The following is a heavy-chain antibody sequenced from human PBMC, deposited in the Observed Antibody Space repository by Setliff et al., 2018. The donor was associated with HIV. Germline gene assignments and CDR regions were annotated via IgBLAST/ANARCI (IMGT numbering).Heavy chain of an antibody. J-gene: IGHJ4*02. Sequence: PGESLKISCVASGFTFSNYNMNWVRQAPGKGLEWVSSITSDSRYIYHADSVKGRFTTSRDKTSLYLQMDSLKAEDTAIYYCAGDPASPAYYARFDYWGQGTLVTVSS. CDR1: GFTFSNYN. V-gene: IGHV3-21*01. D-gene: IGHD2-15*01. CDR2: ITSDSRYI. CDR3: AGDPASPAYYARFDY.